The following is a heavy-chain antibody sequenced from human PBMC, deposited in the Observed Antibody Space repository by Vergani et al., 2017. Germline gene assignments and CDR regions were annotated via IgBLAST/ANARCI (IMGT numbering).Heavy chain of an antibody. CDR1: GFTFDDYA. J-gene: IGHJ3*02. D-gene: IGHD6-6*01. V-gene: IGHV3-9*01. Sequence: EVQLVESGGGLVQPGRSLRLSCAASGFTFDDYAMHWVRQAPGKGLEWVSGISWNSGSIGYADSVKGRFTISRDNAKNSLYLQMNSLRAEDTPLYYCAKDLYSSSSGAFDIWGQGTMVTVSS. CDR2: ISWNSGSI. CDR3: AKDLYSSSSGAFDI.